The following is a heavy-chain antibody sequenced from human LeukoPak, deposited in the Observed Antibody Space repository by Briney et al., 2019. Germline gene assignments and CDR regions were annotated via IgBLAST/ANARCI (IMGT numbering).Heavy chain of an antibody. CDR3: AREISSWYSFLFWYIDL. CDR2: IKQDGSEE. V-gene: IGHV3-7*01. D-gene: IGHD6-13*01. CDR1: GFTFSSYW. J-gene: IGHJ2*01. Sequence: GGSLRLSCAASGFTFSSYWMSWVRQAPGKGLEWVANIKQDGSEEYYVDSVKGRFTISRDNAKNSLYLQMNSLRAEDTAVYYCAREISSWYSFLFWYIDLWGRGTLVTVSS.